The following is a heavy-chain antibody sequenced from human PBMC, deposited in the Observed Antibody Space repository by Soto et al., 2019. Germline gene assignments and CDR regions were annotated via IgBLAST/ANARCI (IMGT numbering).Heavy chain of an antibody. CDR3: ARDLDCSSTSCLSWFDP. J-gene: IGHJ5*02. Sequence: QVQLVQSGAEVKKPGSSVKVSCKASGGTFSSYAISWVRQAPGQVLEWMGGIIPIFGTANDAQKFQGRVTITADESTSTAYMELSSLRSEDTAVYYFARDLDCSSTSCLSWFDPWGQGTLVPVSS. V-gene: IGHV1-69*01. CDR1: GGTFSSYA. D-gene: IGHD2-2*01. CDR2: IIPIFGTA.